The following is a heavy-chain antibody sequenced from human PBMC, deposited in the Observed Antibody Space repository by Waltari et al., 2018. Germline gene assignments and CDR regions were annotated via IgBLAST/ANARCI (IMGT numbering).Heavy chain of an antibody. CDR2: ISAYNGNT. D-gene: IGHD2-21*01. V-gene: IGHV1-18*01. J-gene: IGHJ6*02. CDR1: RYTFTRYA. Sequence: QVQLVQSGAEVKKPGSSVKVSCKASRYTFTRYAISWVRQAPGPGLGWMGWISAYNGNTNYAQKLQGRVTMTTDTSTSTAYMELRSLRSDDTAVYYCAMGAYCGGDCHYYYYYGMDVWGQGTTVTVSS. CDR3: AMGAYCGGDCHYYYYYGMDV.